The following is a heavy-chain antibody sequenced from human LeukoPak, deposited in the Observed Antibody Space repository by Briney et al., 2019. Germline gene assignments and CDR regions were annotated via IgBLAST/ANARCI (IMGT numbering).Heavy chain of an antibody. V-gene: IGHV3-30*18. Sequence: SGGSLRLSCAASGFTFSSYGMHWVRQAPGKGLEWVAVISYDGSNKYYADSVKGRFTISRDNSKNTLYLQMNSLRAEDTAVYYCAKDSSSRYFQHWGQGTLVTVSS. J-gene: IGHJ1*01. CDR3: AKDSSSRYFQH. CDR1: GFTFSSYG. D-gene: IGHD6-13*01. CDR2: ISYDGSNK.